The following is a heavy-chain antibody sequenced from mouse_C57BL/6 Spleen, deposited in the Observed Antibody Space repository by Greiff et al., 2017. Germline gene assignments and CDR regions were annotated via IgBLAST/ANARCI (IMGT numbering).Heavy chain of an antibody. CDR2: INPNNGGT. CDR1: GYTFTDYN. D-gene: IGHD2-3*01. V-gene: IGHV1-22*01. Sequence: EVQLQQSGPELVKPGASVKMSCKASGYTFTDYNMHWVKQSHGKSLEWIGYINPNNGGTSYNQKFKGKATLTVNKSSSTAYMELRSLTSEDSAVYYCAMIYDGYSYYFDYGGQGTTLTVSS. CDR3: AMIYDGYSYYFDY. J-gene: IGHJ2*01.